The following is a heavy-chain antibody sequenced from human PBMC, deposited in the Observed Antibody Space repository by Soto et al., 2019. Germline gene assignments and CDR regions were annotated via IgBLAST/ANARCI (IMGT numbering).Heavy chain of an antibody. Sequence: EVQLLESGGGLVQPGGSLRLSCAASGFTFSSYAMTWVRQAPGKGLEWGSAIAGSGGSTFYADSVKGRFTISRDNSKNTLFLLMNSLRAEDTAVDYCAKDRYSSGFGLDVWGQGTTVTVSS. J-gene: IGHJ6*02. CDR1: GFTFSSYA. CDR3: AKDRYSSGFGLDV. D-gene: IGHD6-19*01. V-gene: IGHV3-23*01. CDR2: IAGSGGST.